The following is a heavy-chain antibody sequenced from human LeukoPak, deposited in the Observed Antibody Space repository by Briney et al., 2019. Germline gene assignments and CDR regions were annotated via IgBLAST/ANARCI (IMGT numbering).Heavy chain of an antibody. CDR1: GFTFSSYA. V-gene: IGHV3-30-3*01. J-gene: IGHJ1*01. Sequence: GGSLRLSCAASGFTFSSYAMHWVRQAPGKGLEWVAVISYDGSNKYYADSVKGRFTISRDNSKNTLYLQMNSLRAEDTAVYYCARESVNSFEYFQHWGQGTLVTVSS. CDR3: ARESVNSFEYFQH. CDR2: ISYDGSNK. D-gene: IGHD4-23*01.